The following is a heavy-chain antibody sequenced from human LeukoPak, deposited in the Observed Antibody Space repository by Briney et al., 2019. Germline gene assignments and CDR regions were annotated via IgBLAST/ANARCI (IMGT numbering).Heavy chain of an antibody. J-gene: IGHJ6*02. Sequence: SGRSLRLSCAASGFTFSSYAMHWVRQAPGKGLEWVAVISYDGSNKYYADSVKGRFTISRDNSKNTLYLQMNSLRAEDTAVYYCARDSYGMDVWGQGTTVTVSS. V-gene: IGHV3-30-3*01. CDR2: ISYDGSNK. CDR1: GFTFSSYA. CDR3: ARDSYGMDV.